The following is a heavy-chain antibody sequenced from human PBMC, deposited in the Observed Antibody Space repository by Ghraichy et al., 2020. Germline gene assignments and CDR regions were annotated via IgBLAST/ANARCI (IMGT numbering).Heavy chain of an antibody. Sequence: SETLSLTCTVSGGSISSSSYYWGWIRQPPGKGLEWIGSIFYSGSTYSNPSLKSRVTMSVDTPKNQFSLKLTSVTAADTAVYYCARQKVGISAAYSWGQGTLVTVSS. CDR1: GGSISSSSYY. D-gene: IGHD6-25*01. J-gene: IGHJ5*02. CDR2: IFYSGST. V-gene: IGHV4-39*01. CDR3: ARQKVGISAAYS.